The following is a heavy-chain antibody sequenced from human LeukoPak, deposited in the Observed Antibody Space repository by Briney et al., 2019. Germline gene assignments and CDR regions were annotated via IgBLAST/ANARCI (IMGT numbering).Heavy chain of an antibody. CDR3: TTDNGYSYGLPLRSYWYFDL. CDR1: GFTFSNAW. J-gene: IGHJ2*01. Sequence: GGSLRLSCAASGFTFSNAWMSWVRQAPGKGLEWVGRIKSKTDGGTTDYAAPVKGRFTISRDDSKNTLYLQMNSLKTEDTAVYYCTTDNGYSYGLPLRSYWYFDLWGRGTLVTVSS. CDR2: IKSKTDGGTT. D-gene: IGHD5-18*01. V-gene: IGHV3-15*01.